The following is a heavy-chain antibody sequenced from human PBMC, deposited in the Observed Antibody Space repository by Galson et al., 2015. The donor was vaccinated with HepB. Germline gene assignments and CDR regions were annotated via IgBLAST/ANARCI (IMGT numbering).Heavy chain of an antibody. V-gene: IGHV1-69*02. CDR1: GGAFSSYT. D-gene: IGHD5-24*01. J-gene: IGHJ4*02. CDR3: ATAVLPDMATLGPSDY. Sequence: SVKVSCKASGGAFSSYTFNWVRQAPGQGLEWMGRIIPFRHITNYAQKFQSTVTITADISTSTAYMELISLIYDDTAVYYCATAVLPDMATLGPSDYWGQGTLVTVAS. CDR2: IIPFRHIT.